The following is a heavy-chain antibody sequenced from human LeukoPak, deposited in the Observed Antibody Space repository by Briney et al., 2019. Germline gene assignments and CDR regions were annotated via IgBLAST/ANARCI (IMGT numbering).Heavy chain of an antibody. CDR3: AKDIATGNRLYYFDY. D-gene: IGHD1-14*01. Sequence: GGSLRLSCAASGFTFDDYAMHWVRQAPGKGLEWVSGISWNSGSIGYADSVKGRFTISRDNAKNSLYLQMNSLRAEDTALYYCAKDIATGNRLYYFDYWGQGTLITVSS. V-gene: IGHV3-9*01. J-gene: IGHJ4*02. CDR2: ISWNSGSI. CDR1: GFTFDDYA.